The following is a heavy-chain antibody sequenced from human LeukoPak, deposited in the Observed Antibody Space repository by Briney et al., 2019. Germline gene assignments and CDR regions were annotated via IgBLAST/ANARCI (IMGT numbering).Heavy chain of an antibody. J-gene: IGHJ4*02. Sequence: GESLKISCKGSGYRFTSSWIGWVRQMPGKGLEWMGIIYPGDSDTRYSPSFQGQVTISADKSITTAYLQWSSLKASDTALYYCVRHDGSFLEYFDYWGQGALLTVSS. D-gene: IGHD1-26*01. CDR3: VRHDGSFLEYFDY. CDR2: IYPGDSDT. V-gene: IGHV5-51*01. CDR1: GYRFTSSW.